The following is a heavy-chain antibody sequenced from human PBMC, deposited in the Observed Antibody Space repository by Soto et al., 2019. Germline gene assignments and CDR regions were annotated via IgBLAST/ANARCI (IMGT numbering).Heavy chain of an antibody. J-gene: IGHJ5*02. V-gene: IGHV4-39*01. CDR2: IYYSGST. Sequence: SETLSLTCTVSGGSISSRSYFWGWIRQPPGKGLEWIGSIYYSGSTYLNPSLKSRVTISVDTSKNQFSLKLSSVTAADTAVYYCARQALLWFGDPDGAWFDPWGQGTLVTVSS. D-gene: IGHD3-10*01. CDR3: ARQALLWFGDPDGAWFDP. CDR1: GGSISSRSYF.